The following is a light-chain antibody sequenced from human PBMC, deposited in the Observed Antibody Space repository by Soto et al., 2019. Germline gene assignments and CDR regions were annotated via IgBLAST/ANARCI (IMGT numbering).Light chain of an antibody. V-gene: IGLV2-14*01. Sequence: QSALTQPASVSGSSGQSITISCSGTNSDIGSYNYVSWYLQHPGKAPKLIVFEVSNRPSGISDRFSGSKSGNTAYLTIPGLQTEDEAVYYCNSFTSSNTLPYVFGTGTKVTVL. CDR3: NSFTSSNTLPYV. J-gene: IGLJ1*01. CDR2: EVS. CDR1: NSDIGSYNY.